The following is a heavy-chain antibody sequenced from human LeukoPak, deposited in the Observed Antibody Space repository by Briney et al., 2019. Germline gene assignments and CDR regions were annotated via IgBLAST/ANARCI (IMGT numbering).Heavy chain of an antibody. D-gene: IGHD2-21*02. V-gene: IGHV4-39*01. CDR1: GGSISSSSYY. CDR3: ARHRAYCGGDCYSYFDY. Sequence: SETLSPTCTVSGGSISSSSYYWGWIRRPPGKGLEWIGSIYYSGSTYYNPSLKSRVTISVDTSKNQFSLKLSSVTAADTAVYYCARHRAYCGGDCYSYFDYWGQGTLVTVSS. J-gene: IGHJ4*02. CDR2: IYYSGST.